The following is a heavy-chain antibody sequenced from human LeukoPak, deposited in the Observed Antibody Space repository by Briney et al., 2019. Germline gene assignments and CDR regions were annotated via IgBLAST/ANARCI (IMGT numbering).Heavy chain of an antibody. Sequence: PGRSLRLSCAASGFTFSSYGMHWVRQAPGKGLEWVAVISYDGSNKYYADSVKGRFTISRDNSKNTLYLQMNSLRAEDTAVYYCAKGTGGPRGFGMDVWGQGTTVTVSS. CDR2: ISYDGSNK. CDR3: AKGTGGPRGFGMDV. D-gene: IGHD1-14*01. J-gene: IGHJ6*02. V-gene: IGHV3-30*18. CDR1: GFTFSSYG.